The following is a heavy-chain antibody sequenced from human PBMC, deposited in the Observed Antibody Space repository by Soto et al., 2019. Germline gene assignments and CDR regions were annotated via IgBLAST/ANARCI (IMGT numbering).Heavy chain of an antibody. J-gene: IGHJ4*02. CDR1: GFTFSGSA. D-gene: IGHD5-12*01. CDR3: TRQPRYSGYDC. Sequence: GGSLRLSCAASGFTFSGSAMHWVRQASGKGLEWVGRIRSKANSYATAYAASVKGRFTISRDDSKNTAYLQMNSLKTEDTAVYYCTRQPRYSGYDCWGQGTLVTVS. CDR2: IRSKANSYAT. V-gene: IGHV3-73*01.